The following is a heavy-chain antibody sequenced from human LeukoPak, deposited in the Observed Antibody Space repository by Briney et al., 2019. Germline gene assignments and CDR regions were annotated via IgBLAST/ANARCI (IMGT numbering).Heavy chain of an antibody. V-gene: IGHV3-30*18. CDR3: AKEDYYGSGSFDYYYGMDV. D-gene: IGHD3-10*01. CDR1: GFTFSSYG. J-gene: IGHJ6*02. Sequence: PGGSLRLSCAASGFTFSSYGMHWVRQAPGKGLEWVAVISYDGSNKYYADSVKGRFTISRDNSKNTLYLQMNSLRAEDTAVYYCAKEDYYGSGSFDYYYGMDVWGQGTTVTVSS. CDR2: ISYDGSNK.